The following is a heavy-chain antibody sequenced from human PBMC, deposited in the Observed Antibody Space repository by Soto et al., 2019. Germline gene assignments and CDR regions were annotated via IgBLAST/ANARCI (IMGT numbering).Heavy chain of an antibody. CDR1: GGSFSGYY. D-gene: IGHD3-10*01. V-gene: IGHV4-34*01. CDR2: INHSGST. Sequence: SETLSLTCAVYGGSFSGYYWSWIRQPPGKGLEWIGEINHSGSTNYNPSLKSRVTISVDTSKNQFSLKLSSVTAADTAVYYCASGVVSCVESVGSGITFICFDHWGQGTLVTVSS. CDR3: ASGVVSCVESVGSGITFICFDH. J-gene: IGHJ4*02.